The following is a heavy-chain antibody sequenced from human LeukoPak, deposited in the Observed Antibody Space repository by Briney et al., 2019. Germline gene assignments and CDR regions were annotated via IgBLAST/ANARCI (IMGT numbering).Heavy chain of an antibody. Sequence: PGGSLRLSCAASGFSLSNYWMTWVRQAPGKRLEWVANIGQDGNEKYYVDSVKGRFNISRDNDKNSQHLQMNSLRVEDTAVYYCARVGLWGSGRYYPDCWGQGTLVTVSS. J-gene: IGHJ4*02. CDR2: IGQDGNEK. V-gene: IGHV3-7*01. D-gene: IGHD3-10*01. CDR1: GFSLSNYW. CDR3: ARVGLWGSGRYYPDC.